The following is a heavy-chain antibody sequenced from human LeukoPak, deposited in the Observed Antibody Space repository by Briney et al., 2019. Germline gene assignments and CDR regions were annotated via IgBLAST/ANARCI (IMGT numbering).Heavy chain of an antibody. J-gene: IGHJ5*02. CDR1: GFTLTNFA. D-gene: IGHD2-2*01. Sequence: GGSLRLSCATSGFTLTNFAMHWVRQAPGKGLEYVSAMSSDGGTTYYANSVKGRFTMSRDKSKNAVYLQMGSLRPDDMAVYYCARGGSLSAYASWGQGTLVTVSS. V-gene: IGHV3-64*01. CDR2: MSSDGGTT. CDR3: ARGGSLSAYAS.